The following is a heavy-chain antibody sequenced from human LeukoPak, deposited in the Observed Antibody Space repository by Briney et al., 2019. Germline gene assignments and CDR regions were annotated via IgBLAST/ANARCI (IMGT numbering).Heavy chain of an antibody. J-gene: IGHJ4*02. Sequence: VRSLRLSCAASGFTFSSYGMHWVRQAPGKGLEWVAVIWYDGSNKYYADSVKGRFTISRDNSKNTLYLQMNSLRAEDTAVYYCARDSRDYYDAFDYWGQGTLVTVSS. D-gene: IGHD3-22*01. CDR1: GFTFSSYG. V-gene: IGHV3-33*01. CDR3: ARDSRDYYDAFDY. CDR2: IWYDGSNK.